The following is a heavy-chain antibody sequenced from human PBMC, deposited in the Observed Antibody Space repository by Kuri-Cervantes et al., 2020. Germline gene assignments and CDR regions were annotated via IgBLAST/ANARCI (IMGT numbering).Heavy chain of an antibody. Sequence: LRLSCAISGDSVSSNSAAWNWIRQSPSRGLEWLGRTYYRSKWYNDYAVSVKSRITINPDTSKNQFSLQLNSVTPEDTAVYYCATGHGGSSWSTWFDPWGQGTLVTVSS. CDR1: GDSVSSNSAA. CDR2: TYYRSKWYN. CDR3: ATGHGGSSWSTWFDP. V-gene: IGHV6-1*01. J-gene: IGHJ5*02. D-gene: IGHD6-13*01.